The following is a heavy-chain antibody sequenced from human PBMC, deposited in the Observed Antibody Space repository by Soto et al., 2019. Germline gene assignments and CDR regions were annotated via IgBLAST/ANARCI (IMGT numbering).Heavy chain of an antibody. V-gene: IGHV4-59*01. CDR3: ARVGIVADYFDY. CDR2: IYYSGST. Sequence: SETLSLTCTVSCGSISSYYWSWIRQPPGKGLEWIGYIYYSGSTNYNPSLKSRVTISVDTSKNQFSLKLSSVTAADTAVYYCARVGIVADYFDYWGQGTLVTVSS. D-gene: IGHD1-26*01. CDR1: CGSISSYY. J-gene: IGHJ4*02.